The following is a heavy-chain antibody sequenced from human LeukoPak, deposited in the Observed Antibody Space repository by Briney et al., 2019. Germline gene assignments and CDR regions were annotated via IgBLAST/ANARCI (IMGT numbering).Heavy chain of an antibody. Sequence: ASVKVSCKASGGTSSSYAISWVRQAPGQGLEWMGRIIPIFGTANYAQKFQGRVTITTDESTSTAYMELSSLRSEDTAVYYCAREENHYYDSSGYFSYWGQGTLVTVSS. D-gene: IGHD3-22*01. J-gene: IGHJ4*02. CDR3: AREENHYYDSSGYFSY. CDR2: IIPIFGTA. V-gene: IGHV1-69*05. CDR1: GGTSSSYA.